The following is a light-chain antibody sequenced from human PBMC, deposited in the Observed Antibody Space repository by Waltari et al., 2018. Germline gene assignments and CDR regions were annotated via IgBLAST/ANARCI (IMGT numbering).Light chain of an antibody. CDR2: RNN. V-gene: IGLV1-47*01. CDR1: SSNSGTRF. CDR3: ASWDDSLSSVL. Sequence: QSVLTQPPSVSGTPGQGVTISCSVGSSNSGTRFVAWYQQLPGTAPHLLTNRNNQRPSGVPERFSASKSGTSASLAISGLRSEDEADYFCASWDDSLSSVLFGGGTKLTVL. J-gene: IGLJ2*01.